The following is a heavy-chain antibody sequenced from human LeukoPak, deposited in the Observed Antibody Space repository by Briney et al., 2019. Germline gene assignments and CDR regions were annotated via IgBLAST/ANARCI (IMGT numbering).Heavy chain of an antibody. J-gene: IGHJ6*03. D-gene: IGHD6-19*01. CDR2: ISSSGSTI. Sequence: GGSLRLSCAASGFTFSDYYMSWIRQAPGKGLEWVSYISSSGSTIYYADSVKGRFTISRDNAKNSLYLQMNSLRAEDTAVYYCARDPSQYSSGWYPYYYYYYYMDVWGKGTTVTVSS. CDR1: GFTFSDYY. V-gene: IGHV3-11*04. CDR3: ARDPSQYSSGWYPYYYYYYYMDV.